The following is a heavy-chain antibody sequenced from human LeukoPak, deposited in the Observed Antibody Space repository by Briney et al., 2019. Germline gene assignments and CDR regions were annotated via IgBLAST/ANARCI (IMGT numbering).Heavy chain of an antibody. V-gene: IGHV1-18*04. D-gene: IGHD4-17*01. CDR1: AYSFTSYG. J-gene: IGHJ4*02. CDR3: ARVRSDYGDFGNY. Sequence: ASVKISCKASAYSFTSYGISWVRQAPGQGLEWMGRISVHTGNTNYAQKFQGRVTVTTDTSTSTAYMELRSLRSDDTAVYYCARVRSDYGDFGNYWGQGTLVTVSS. CDR2: ISVHTGNT.